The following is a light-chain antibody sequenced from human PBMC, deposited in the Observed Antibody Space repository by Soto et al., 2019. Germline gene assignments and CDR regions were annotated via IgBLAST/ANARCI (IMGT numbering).Light chain of an antibody. CDR3: QQYYSYPLA. Sequence: AIRMTQSPSSFSASTGDRVTITCRASQGISSYLAWYQQKPGKAPKLMIYAASTLQSGVPSRFSGSGSGTDFTLPISCLQSEDFATYYCQQYYSYPLAFGQGTKLESK. CDR1: QGISSY. V-gene: IGKV1-8*01. CDR2: AAS. J-gene: IGKJ2*01.